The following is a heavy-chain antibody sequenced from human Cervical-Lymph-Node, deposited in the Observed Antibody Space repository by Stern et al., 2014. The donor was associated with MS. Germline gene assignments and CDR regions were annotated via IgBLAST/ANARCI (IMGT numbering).Heavy chain of an antibody. Sequence: VQLVESGAEVKKPGSSVKVSCKASGGTFSSYAIPWVRQAPGQGLAWIVRMIPHLGRANYARKFQGRVTITADKSTSTADMELSSLRAEDTAVYYWTRGGGDSTGWYRYYFDYWGQGTLVTVSS. CDR2: MIPHLGRA. CDR3: TRGGGDSTGWYRYYFDY. D-gene: IGHD6-19*01. V-gene: IGHV1-69*04. CDR1: GGTFSSYA. J-gene: IGHJ4*02.